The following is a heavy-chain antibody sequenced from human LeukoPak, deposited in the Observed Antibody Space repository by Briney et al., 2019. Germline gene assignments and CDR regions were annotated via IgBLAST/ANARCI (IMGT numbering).Heavy chain of an antibody. V-gene: IGHV3-9*01. CDR3: AKSLPGTGTGSPWTYYFDY. J-gene: IGHJ4*02. CDR1: GFTFDDYA. Sequence: SGGSLRLSCAASGFTFDDYAMHWVRQAPGKGLEWVPGISWNSGSIGYADSVKGRFTISRDNAKNSLYLQMSSLRAEDTALYYCAKSLPGTGTGSPWTYYFDYWGQGTLVTVSS. CDR2: ISWNSGSI. D-gene: IGHD1-1*01.